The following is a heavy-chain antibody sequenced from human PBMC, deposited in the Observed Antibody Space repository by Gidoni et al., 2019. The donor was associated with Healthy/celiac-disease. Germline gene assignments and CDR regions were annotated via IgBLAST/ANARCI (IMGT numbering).Heavy chain of an antibody. J-gene: IGHJ4*02. CDR3: AKGAGVGASLDY. CDR2: ISWNSGSI. CDR1: GVTFDDYA. Sequence: EVQLVESGGGWVQPGRSLRRSCAASGVTFDDYAMPWVRQAPGKGLEGVSGISWNSGSIGYADSVTGRFTISRDNAKNSLYLQMNSLRAEDTALYYCAKGAGVGASLDYWGQGTLVTVSS. V-gene: IGHV3-9*01. D-gene: IGHD1-26*01.